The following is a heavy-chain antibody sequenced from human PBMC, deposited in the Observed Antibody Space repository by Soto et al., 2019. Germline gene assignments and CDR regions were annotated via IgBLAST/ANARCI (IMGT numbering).Heavy chain of an antibody. D-gene: IGHD6-13*01. V-gene: IGHV5-51*01. CDR3: ARSPRSSPYFDY. J-gene: IGHJ4*02. CDR1: GYTFSNFW. CDR2: IYPGDSET. Sequence: GESLKISCQCSGYTFSNFWIAWVRQLPGKGLEYMGIIYPGDSETRYSPSFHGKVTISADRSVGTAYLQWSSLEASDSAFYFCARSPRSSPYFDYWGQGALVTVSA.